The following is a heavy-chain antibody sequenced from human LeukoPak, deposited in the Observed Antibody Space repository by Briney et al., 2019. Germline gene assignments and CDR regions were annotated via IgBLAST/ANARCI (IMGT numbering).Heavy chain of an antibody. D-gene: IGHD6-19*01. CDR3: AKRGPAGAGKSPDYFDY. CDR1: GFTFSSYV. CDR2: ITGSGDNT. J-gene: IGHJ4*02. Sequence: PGGSLRLSCAASGFTFSSYVMSWVRQAPAKGLEWVSAITGSGDNTYYADSVNGRFTISRDNSKNTLYLQLNSLRAEDTAVYYCAKRGPAGAGKSPDYFDYWGQGTLVTVSS. V-gene: IGHV3-23*01.